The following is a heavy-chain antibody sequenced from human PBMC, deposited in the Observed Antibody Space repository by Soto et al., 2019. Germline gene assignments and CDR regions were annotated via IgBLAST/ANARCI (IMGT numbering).Heavy chain of an antibody. V-gene: IGHV3-15*05. CDR1: GFSFRTTW. CDR2: IKSKSAGETT. J-gene: IGHJ4*02. Sequence: EVQLVESGGGLVKPGGSLRLSCAASGFSFRTTWMAWVRQAPGKGLEWVGRIKSKSAGETTDYADPVKGRFTISRDDSKDTRYLHMDSLETGDTAVYYCSTGSPVRGSVFDYWGQGTLVTGSA. D-gene: IGHD3-16*01. CDR3: STGSPVRGSVFDY.